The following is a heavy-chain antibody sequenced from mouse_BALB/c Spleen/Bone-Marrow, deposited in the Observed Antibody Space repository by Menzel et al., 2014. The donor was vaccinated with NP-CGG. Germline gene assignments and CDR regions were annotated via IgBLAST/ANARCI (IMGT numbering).Heavy chain of an antibody. CDR1: GFTFSDYY. CDR3: ARHDGYRTWFAY. Sequence: EVHLVESGGGLVQPGGSLKLSCATSGFTFSDYYMYWVRQTPEKRLEWVAHISNGGGSTYYPDTVKGRFTISRDNAKNTLYLQMSRLKSEDTAMYYCARHDGYRTWFAYWGQGTLVTVSA. J-gene: IGHJ3*01. D-gene: IGHD2-3*01. CDR2: ISNGGGST. V-gene: IGHV5-12*02.